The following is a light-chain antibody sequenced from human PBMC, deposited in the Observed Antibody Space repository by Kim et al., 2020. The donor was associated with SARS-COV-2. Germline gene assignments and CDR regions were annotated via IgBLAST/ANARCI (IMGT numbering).Light chain of an antibody. Sequence: SAFVGDRVTITCRASQSVNGWLAWYQQRPGKAPRLLINKASSLQTGVPSRFSGSESGTEFTLTITSLQPDDFAIYYCQQYNSYPYTFGQGTKLEI. J-gene: IGKJ2*01. V-gene: IGKV1-5*03. CDR3: QQYNSYPYT. CDR1: QSVNGW. CDR2: KAS.